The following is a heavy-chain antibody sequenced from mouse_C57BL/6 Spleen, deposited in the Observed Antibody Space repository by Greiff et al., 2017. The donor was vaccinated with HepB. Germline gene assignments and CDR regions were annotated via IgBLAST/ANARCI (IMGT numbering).Heavy chain of an antibody. J-gene: IGHJ2*01. CDR3: ARGTLDY. D-gene: IGHD3-3*01. Sequence: VQLQESGAELVRPGTSVKVSCKASGYAFTNYLIEWVKQRPGQGLEWIGVINPGSGGTNYNEKFKGKATLTADKSSSTAYMQLSSLTSEDAAVYYCARGTLDYWGQGTTLTVSS. CDR2: INPGSGGT. CDR1: GYAFTNYL. V-gene: IGHV1-54*01.